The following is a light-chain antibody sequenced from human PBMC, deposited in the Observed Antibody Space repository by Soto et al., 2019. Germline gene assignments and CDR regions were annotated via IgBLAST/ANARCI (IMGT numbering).Light chain of an antibody. CDR2: GVY. V-gene: IGKV3-20*01. CDR3: HHYGYSQWT. CDR1: QTGNNNY. J-gene: IGKJ1*01. Sequence: IVLTQSPGTLSLSPGERATLSCRASQTGNNNYLAWYQHKSGQAPRLLIYGVYTRASGIPDRFSGSGSGTEFTLTITRLEPADSAVYFCHHYGYSQWTFGQGTKVEIK.